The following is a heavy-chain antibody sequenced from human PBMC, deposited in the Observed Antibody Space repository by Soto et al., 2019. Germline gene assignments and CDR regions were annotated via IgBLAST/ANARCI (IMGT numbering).Heavy chain of an antibody. V-gene: IGHV5-51*01. J-gene: IGHJ5*02. CDR2: IYPENSNV. CDR1: GYSFTSYW. D-gene: IGHD3-9*01. Sequence: PGESLKSSCKGSGYSFTSYWIGWVRQVPGEGLEWMAIIYPENSNVEYSPSYKGRITISADKSLNTAYLQWNSLRASDSAMYYCARRLYFDTWFDPWGQGTLVTVSS. CDR3: ARRLYFDTWFDP.